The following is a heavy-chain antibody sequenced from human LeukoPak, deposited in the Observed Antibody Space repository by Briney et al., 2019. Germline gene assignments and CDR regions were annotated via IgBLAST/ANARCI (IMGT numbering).Heavy chain of an antibody. V-gene: IGHV4-39*07. D-gene: IGHD2-15*01. Sequence: SETLSLTCTVSGGSISSSDYYWGWIRQPPGKGLEWIGSIYYSGSTNYNPSLKSRVTISIDTSKNQFSLKVSSVTAADTAVYYCANSLGYCSGGSCYSEYNYLDPWGQGTLVTVSS. J-gene: IGHJ5*02. CDR2: IYYSGST. CDR1: GGSISSSDYY. CDR3: ANSLGYCSGGSCYSEYNYLDP.